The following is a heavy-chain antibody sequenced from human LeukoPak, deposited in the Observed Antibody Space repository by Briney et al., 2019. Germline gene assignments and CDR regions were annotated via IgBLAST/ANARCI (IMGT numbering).Heavy chain of an antibody. V-gene: IGHV1-8*03. D-gene: IGHD1-7*01. CDR3: ARAHPWNYVGNDAFDI. Sequence: ASVKVSCKASGYTFTSYDINWVRQATGQGLEWMGWMNPNSGNTGYAQKFQGRVTITRNTSISTAYMELSSLRSGDTAVYYCARAHPWNYVGNDAFDIWGQGTMVTVSS. CDR2: MNPNSGNT. J-gene: IGHJ3*02. CDR1: GYTFTSYD.